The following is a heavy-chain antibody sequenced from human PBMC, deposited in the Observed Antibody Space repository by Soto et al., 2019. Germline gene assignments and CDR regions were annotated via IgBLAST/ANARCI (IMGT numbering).Heavy chain of an antibody. J-gene: IGHJ3*02. CDR1: GFTFSSYG. Sequence: QVQLVESGGGVVQPGRSLRLSCAASGFTFSSYGMHWVRQAPGKGLEWVAVISYDGSNKYYADSVKGRFTISRDNSKNTLYMQMNSLRAEDTAVYYCAKEQGVLVAFDIWGRGTMVTVSS. D-gene: IGHD1-1*01. V-gene: IGHV3-30*18. CDR3: AKEQGVLVAFDI. CDR2: ISYDGSNK.